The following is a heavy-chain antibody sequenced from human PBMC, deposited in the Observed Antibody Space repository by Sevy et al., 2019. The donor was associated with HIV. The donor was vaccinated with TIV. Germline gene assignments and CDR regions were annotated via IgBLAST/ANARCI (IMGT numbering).Heavy chain of an antibody. CDR3: ASGLAVSVDF. CDR2: IFPIFGTA. CDR1: GGTFSSSA. D-gene: IGHD6-19*01. J-gene: IGHJ4*02. Sequence: ASVKVSCKASGGTFSSSAISWVRQAPGQGLVWMGEIFPIFGTAKYAQKFQGRVTISADESTSTAYMELSSLRSEDTAVYFCASGLAVSVDFWGQGTLVTVSS. V-gene: IGHV1-69*13.